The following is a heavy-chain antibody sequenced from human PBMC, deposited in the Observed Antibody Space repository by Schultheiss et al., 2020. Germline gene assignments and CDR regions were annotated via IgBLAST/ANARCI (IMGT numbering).Heavy chain of an antibody. J-gene: IGHJ6*02. CDR3: ARDYGSGRGQGGMDV. D-gene: IGHD3-10*01. Sequence: SETLSLTCTVSGGSINSGGYSWSWIRQPPGKGLEWIGYIYHSGSTNYNPSLKSRVTISVDTSKNQFSLKLSSVTAADTAVYYCARDYGSGRGQGGMDVWGQGTTVTVSS. CDR2: IYHSGST. V-gene: IGHV4-61*08. CDR1: GGSINSGGYS.